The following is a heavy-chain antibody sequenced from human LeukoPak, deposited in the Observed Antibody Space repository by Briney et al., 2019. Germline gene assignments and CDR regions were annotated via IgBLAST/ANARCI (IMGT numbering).Heavy chain of an antibody. CDR1: GFTFSSYG. D-gene: IGHD3-10*01. CDR3: AKDQITMVRGAFDY. J-gene: IGHJ4*02. CDR2: IRYDGSNK. V-gene: IGHV3-30*02. Sequence: GGSLRLSCAASGFTFSSYGMHWVRQAPGKGLEWVAFIRYDGSNKYYADSVKGRFTISRDNSKNTLYLQMNSLRAEDTAVYYCAKDQITMVRGAFDYWGQGTLVTVSS.